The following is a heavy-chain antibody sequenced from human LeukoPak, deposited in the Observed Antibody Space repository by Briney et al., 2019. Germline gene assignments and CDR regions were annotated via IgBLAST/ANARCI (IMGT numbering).Heavy chain of an antibody. D-gene: IGHD1-26*01. CDR1: GYSFTSYW. Sequence: GESLKISCKGSGYSFTSYWIGWVRQMPGKGLEWMGIIYPGDSDTSYSPSFQGQVTISADKSISTAYLQWSSLKASDTAMYYCARRPSNSGRYFDYWGQGTLITVSS. CDR3: ARRPSNSGRYFDY. V-gene: IGHV5-51*01. J-gene: IGHJ4*02. CDR2: IYPGDSDT.